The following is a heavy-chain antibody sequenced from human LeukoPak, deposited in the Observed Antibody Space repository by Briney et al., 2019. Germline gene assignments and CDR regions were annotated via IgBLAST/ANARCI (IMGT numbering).Heavy chain of an antibody. J-gene: IGHJ4*02. V-gene: IGHV1-69*04. CDR1: GGTFSSYA. D-gene: IGHD2-21*01. CDR2: IIPILGIA. Sequence: ASVKVSCKASGGTFSSYAISWVRQAPGQGLEWMGRIIPILGIANYAQKFQGRVTITADKSTSTAYMELSSLRSEDTAVYYCAREIGDGYNWGYFDYWGQETLVTVSS. CDR3: AREIGDGYNWGYFDY.